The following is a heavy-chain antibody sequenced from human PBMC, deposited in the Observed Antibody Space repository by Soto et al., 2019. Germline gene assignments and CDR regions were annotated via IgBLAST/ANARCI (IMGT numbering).Heavy chain of an antibody. CDR3: ARGLVRQLGGVYGMDV. Sequence: LRLSFAASGXTFSSYGMHWVRQAPGKGLEWVAVIWYDGSNKYYADSVEGRFTISRDNSKNTLYLQMNSLRAEDTAVYYCARGLVRQLGGVYGMDVWGQGTTVTAP. CDR1: GXTFSSYG. V-gene: IGHV3-33*01. J-gene: IGHJ6*02. D-gene: IGHD6-6*01. CDR2: IWYDGSNK.